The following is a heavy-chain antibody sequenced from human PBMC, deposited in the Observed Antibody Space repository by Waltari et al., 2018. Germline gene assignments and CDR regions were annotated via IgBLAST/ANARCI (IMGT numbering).Heavy chain of an antibody. J-gene: IGHJ4*02. V-gene: IGHV3-30*09. CDR3: VRGLLWNPLTNYFDA. CDR1: GFTPNIYS. D-gene: IGHD1-1*01. Sequence: QVQLVESGGGVVQPGGSLRLSCKASGFTPNIYSMPWVRQAPGKGLEWVAVISCDGRNKYYADSAKVRFVISRDNSEDALYLHINDLKTEDTAVYYCVRGLLWNPLTNYFDAWGQGTLVTVSS. CDR2: ISCDGRNK.